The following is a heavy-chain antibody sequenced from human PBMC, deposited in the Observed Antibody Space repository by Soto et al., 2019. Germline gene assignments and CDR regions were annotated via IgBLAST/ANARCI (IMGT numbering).Heavy chain of an antibody. CDR2: ISYAGSNK. CDR1: GFTFSSYG. V-gene: IGHV3-30*18. CDR3: AKDPFYGYVLNWFDP. Sequence: QVQLVESGGGVVQPGRSLRLSCAASGFTFSSYGMHWVRQAPGKVLEWVAVISYAGSNKYYADAVKGRFTISRDNSKNTLNLQMNSLRAEDTAVYDCAKDPFYGYVLNWFDPWGQGTLVTVSS. J-gene: IGHJ5*02. D-gene: IGHD5-12*01.